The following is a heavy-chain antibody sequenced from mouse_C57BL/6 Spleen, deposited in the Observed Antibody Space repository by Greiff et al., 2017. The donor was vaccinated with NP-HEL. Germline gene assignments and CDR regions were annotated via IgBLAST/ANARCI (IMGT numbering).Heavy chain of an antibody. Sequence: QVQLKQSGAELMKPGASVKLSCKATGYTFTGYWIEWVKQRPGHGLEWIGEILPGSGSTNSNEQFKGKTTFTADTSSNTDYMQLSSLTTEDSAIYYWARPSTVAEGFAYWGQGTLVTVSA. J-gene: IGHJ3*01. D-gene: IGHD1-1*01. CDR3: ARPSTVAEGFAY. CDR2: ILPGSGST. CDR1: GYTFTGYW. V-gene: IGHV1-9*01.